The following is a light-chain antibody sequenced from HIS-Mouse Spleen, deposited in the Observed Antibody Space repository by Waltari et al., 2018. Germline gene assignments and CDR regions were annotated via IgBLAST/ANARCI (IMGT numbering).Light chain of an antibody. J-gene: IGLJ2*01. V-gene: IGLV2-23*01. Sequence: QSALTQPASVSGSPGQSITISCTGTSSDVWSYNLVSWYQQHPGKAPKLTIYEGSKRPSGVSNRFSGSKSGNTASLTISGLQAEDEADYYCCSYAGSSTLVFGGGTKLTVL. CDR3: CSYAGSSTLV. CDR2: EGS. CDR1: SSDVWSYNL.